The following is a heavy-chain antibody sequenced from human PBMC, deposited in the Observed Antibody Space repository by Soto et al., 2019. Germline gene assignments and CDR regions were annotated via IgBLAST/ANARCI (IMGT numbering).Heavy chain of an antibody. V-gene: IGHV3-33*01. CDR2: IWYDGSNK. D-gene: IGHD6-6*01. CDR1: GFTFSSYG. CDR3: ARGSARSPFDY. J-gene: IGHJ4*02. Sequence: QVQLVESGGGVVQPGRSLRLSCAASGFTFSSYGMHWVRQAPGKGLEWVAVIWYDGSNKYYADSVKGRFTISRDNSKNTLYLQMNGLRAEDTAVYYWARGSARSPFDYWGQGTLVTVSS.